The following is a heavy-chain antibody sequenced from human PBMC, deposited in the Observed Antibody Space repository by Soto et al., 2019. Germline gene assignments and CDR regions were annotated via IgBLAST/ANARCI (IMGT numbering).Heavy chain of an antibody. CDR3: ARHQGTDYDYIWGSYRPYYMDV. Sequence: TLSLTCTVSGGSISRYYWSWIRQPPGKGLEWIGYIYYSGSTNYNPSLKSRVTISVDTSKNQFSLKLSSVTAADTAVYYCARHQGTDYDYIWGSYRPYYMDVWGKGTTLTVSS. D-gene: IGHD3-16*02. V-gene: IGHV4-59*08. CDR1: GGSISRYY. J-gene: IGHJ6*03. CDR2: IYYSGST.